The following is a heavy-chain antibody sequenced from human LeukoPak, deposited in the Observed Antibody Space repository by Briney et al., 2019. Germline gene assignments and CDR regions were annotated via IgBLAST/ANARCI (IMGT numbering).Heavy chain of an antibody. D-gene: IGHD2-2*01. CDR3: TRRYCSSTSCYPDWFDP. CDR1: GFTFGDYA. Sequence: GGSLGLSCTASGFTFGDYAMSWFRQAPGKGLEWVGFIRSKAYGGTTEYAASVKGRFTISRDDSKSIAYLQMNSLKTEDTAVYYCTRRYCSSTSCYPDWFDPWGQGTLVTVSS. V-gene: IGHV3-49*03. J-gene: IGHJ5*02. CDR2: IRSKAYGGTT.